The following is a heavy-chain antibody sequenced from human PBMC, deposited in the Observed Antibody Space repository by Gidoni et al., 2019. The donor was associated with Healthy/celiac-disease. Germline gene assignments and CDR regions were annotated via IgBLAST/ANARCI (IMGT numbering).Heavy chain of an antibody. CDR2: IYYSGST. CDR1: GGSIRSSSYY. J-gene: IGHJ4*02. V-gene: IGHV4-39*01. D-gene: IGHD3-22*01. Sequence: QLQLQESGPGLVKPSETLSLTCTVSGGSIRSSSYYWGWIRQPPGKGLEWIGSIYYSGSTYYNPSLKGRVTISVDTSKNQFSLKLSSVTAADTAVYYCARRDTYYYDSSGYYYWGQGTLVTVSS. CDR3: ARRDTYYYDSSGYYY.